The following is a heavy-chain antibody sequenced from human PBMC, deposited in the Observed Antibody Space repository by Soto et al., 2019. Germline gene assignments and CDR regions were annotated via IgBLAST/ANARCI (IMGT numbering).Heavy chain of an antibody. Sequence: ASVKVSCKASGYTFTSYDINWVRQATGQGLEWMGWMNPNSGNTGYAQKFQGRDTMTRNTSISTSYMELSSLRSEDRAVYYCAREGEYYDILTGYYQTAFDIWGQGTMVTVSS. D-gene: IGHD3-9*01. V-gene: IGHV1-8*01. CDR2: MNPNSGNT. CDR3: AREGEYYDILTGYYQTAFDI. J-gene: IGHJ3*02. CDR1: GYTFTSYD.